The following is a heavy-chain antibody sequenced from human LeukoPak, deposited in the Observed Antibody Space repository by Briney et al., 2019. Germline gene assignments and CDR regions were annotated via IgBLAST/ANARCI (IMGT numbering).Heavy chain of an antibody. Sequence: GGSLRLSCAASGFTFSSYAMSWVRQAPGKGLEWVSAISGSGGSTYYADSVKGRFTISRDNSKNTLYLQMNSLRAEDTAVYYCAKISGRYCSGGSCYFDYWGQGTLVTVSS. CDR3: AKISGRYCSGGSCYFDY. CDR2: ISGSGGST. CDR1: GFTFSSYA. D-gene: IGHD2-15*01. V-gene: IGHV3-23*01. J-gene: IGHJ4*02.